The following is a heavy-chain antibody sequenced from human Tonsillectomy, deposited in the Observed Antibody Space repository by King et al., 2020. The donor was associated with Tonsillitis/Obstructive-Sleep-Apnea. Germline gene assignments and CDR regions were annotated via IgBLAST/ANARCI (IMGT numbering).Heavy chain of an antibody. CDR3: AREGEGNHGTVDY. CDR1: GGSFSGYN. V-gene: IGHV4-34*01. J-gene: IGHJ4*02. Sequence: VQLQQWGAGLLKPSETLSLTCAVYGGSFSGYNWSWIRQPPGKGLEWIGEINHSGSTNYNPYLKSRVTISVDTSKNQFSLKLSSVTAADTAVYYCAREGEGNHGTVDYWGQGTLVTVSS. D-gene: IGHD3-16*01. CDR2: INHSGST.